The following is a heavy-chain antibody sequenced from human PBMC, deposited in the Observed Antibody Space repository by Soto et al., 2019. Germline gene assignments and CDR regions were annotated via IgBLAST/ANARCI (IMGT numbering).Heavy chain of an antibody. CDR3: ARSGSKYGANAFDI. Sequence: PSETLSLTCTVSGGSISGYYWNWIRQPPGKGLEYIGHIYYIRTTNYNPSLKSRATISVDTSKNQFSLKLTSVTAADTAVYFCARSGSKYGANAFDIWDQGTMVTVSS. J-gene: IGHJ3*02. V-gene: IGHV4-59*01. CDR1: GGSISGYY. CDR2: IYYIRTT. D-gene: IGHD5-18*01.